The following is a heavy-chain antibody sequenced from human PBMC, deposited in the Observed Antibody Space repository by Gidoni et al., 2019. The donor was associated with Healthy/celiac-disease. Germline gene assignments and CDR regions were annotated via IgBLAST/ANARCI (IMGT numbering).Heavy chain of an antibody. Sequence: QVQLQESGPGLVKPSETLSLTCTVSGGSIRSYYWRWIRHPPGKGLEWIGYIYYSGRPNYNPSLKSRVTISVDTSKNQFSLKRSSVTAADTAVYYCAREIVHDYRGGYFDYWGQGTLVTVSS. CDR1: GGSIRSYY. CDR3: AREIVHDYRGGYFDY. D-gene: IGHD4-4*01. V-gene: IGHV4-59*01. J-gene: IGHJ4*02. CDR2: IYYSGRP.